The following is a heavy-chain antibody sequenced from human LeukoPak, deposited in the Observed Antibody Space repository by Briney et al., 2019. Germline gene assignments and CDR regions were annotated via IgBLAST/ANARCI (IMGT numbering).Heavy chain of an antibody. J-gene: IGHJ4*02. CDR3: AREGWHYCSGGSCYPAPVN. V-gene: IGHV4-59*11. CDR1: LGSIRRHY. Sequence: SESLSVTCALCLGSIRRHYWIWLEQPPREGREGIGDIYYSVSTNYNPSLPSRHTTSVDTTKNQFSLKLSSVTAADTAVYDCAREGWHYCSGGSCYPAPVNWGQGTLVTVSS. D-gene: IGHD2-15*01. CDR2: IYYSVST.